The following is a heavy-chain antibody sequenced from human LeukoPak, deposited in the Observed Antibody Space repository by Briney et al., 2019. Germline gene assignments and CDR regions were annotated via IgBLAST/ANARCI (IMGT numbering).Heavy chain of an antibody. CDR1: GYTFTSYS. Sequence: ASVKLSCKASGYTFTSYSISWVRQAPGQGLEWMGWISAYSGNTIYAQKVKGRVTMTTDTSTSTAYMELRSLKSDDTAVYYCARASYCSDGSCYSDYWGQGTLAPVSS. CDR3: ARASYCSDGSCYSDY. D-gene: IGHD2-15*01. J-gene: IGHJ4*02. CDR2: ISAYSGNT. V-gene: IGHV1-18*01.